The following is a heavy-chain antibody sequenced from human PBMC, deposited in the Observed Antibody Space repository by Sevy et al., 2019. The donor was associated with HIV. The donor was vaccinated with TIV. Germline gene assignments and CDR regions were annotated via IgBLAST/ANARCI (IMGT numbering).Heavy chain of an antibody. Sequence: SETLSLTCAVYGGSFSGYYWNWIRQTPGKGLEWIGEINHSGSTNYNPSLKSRVTISVDTSKNQFSLRLISVTAADTAVYYCARAPPVVVVPGAPSWFDPWGQGTLVTVSS. V-gene: IGHV4-34*01. D-gene: IGHD2-2*01. CDR2: INHSGST. CDR3: ARAPPVVVVPGAPSWFDP. J-gene: IGHJ5*02. CDR1: GGSFSGYY.